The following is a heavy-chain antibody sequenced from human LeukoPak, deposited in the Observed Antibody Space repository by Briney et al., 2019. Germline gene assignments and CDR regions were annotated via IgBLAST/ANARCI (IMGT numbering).Heavy chain of an antibody. CDR3: ARVPCSGGSCYSDLNLKEFDAPLLPRVYYYYYYGMDV. Sequence: RAGGSLRLSCAASGFTFSSYAMSWVRQAPGKGLEWVSAISGSGGSAYYADSVKGRFTISRDNAKNSLYLQMNSLRAEDTAVYYCARVPCSGGSCYSDLNLKEFDAPLLPRVYYYYYYGMDVWGQGTTVTVSS. J-gene: IGHJ6*02. D-gene: IGHD2-15*01. V-gene: IGHV3-23*01. CDR1: GFTFSSYA. CDR2: ISGSGGSA.